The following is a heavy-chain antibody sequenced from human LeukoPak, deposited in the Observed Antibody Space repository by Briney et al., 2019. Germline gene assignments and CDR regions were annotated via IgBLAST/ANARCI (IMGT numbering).Heavy chain of an antibody. V-gene: IGHV4-59*08. D-gene: IGHD3-22*01. CDR2: IYYSGST. CDR1: GGSISSYY. J-gene: IGHJ3*02. CDR3: ARHAPNYYDSSGYYSFGAFDI. Sequence: SETLSLTCTVSGGSISSYYWSWIRQPPGKGLEWIGYIYYSGSTNYNPSLKSRVTISVDTSKNQFSLKLSSVTAADTAVYYCARHAPNYYDSSGYYSFGAFDIWGQGTMVTVSS.